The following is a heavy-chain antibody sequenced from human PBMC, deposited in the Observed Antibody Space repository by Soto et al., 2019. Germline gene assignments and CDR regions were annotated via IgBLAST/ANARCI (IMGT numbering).Heavy chain of an antibody. CDR2: INHNGST. V-gene: IGHV4-34*01. CDR1: GGSFSGYY. D-gene: IGHD3-10*01. Sequence: PSETLSLTCAVYGGSFSGYYWSWIRQPPGKGLEWIGEINHNGSTHYNPSLKSRVTISVDTSKNQFSLKLSSVTAADTAVYYCARDRYYYGSGSPPFDYWGQGTLVTVSS. J-gene: IGHJ4*02. CDR3: ARDRYYYGSGSPPFDY.